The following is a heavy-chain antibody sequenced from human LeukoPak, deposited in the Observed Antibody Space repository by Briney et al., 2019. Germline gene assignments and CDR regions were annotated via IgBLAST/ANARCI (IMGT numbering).Heavy chain of an antibody. CDR3: ARRGNSPEYYFDY. CDR1: GGSISSYY. J-gene: IGHJ4*02. CDR2: IYTSGRT. V-gene: IGHV4-4*07. Sequence: PSETLSLTCTVSGGSISSYYWSWLRQPAGKGLEWIGRIYTSGRTNYNPSLKSRVTMSVDTSKNQFSLKLSSVTAADTAVYYCARRGNSPEYYFDYWGQGTLVTVSS. D-gene: IGHD4-23*01.